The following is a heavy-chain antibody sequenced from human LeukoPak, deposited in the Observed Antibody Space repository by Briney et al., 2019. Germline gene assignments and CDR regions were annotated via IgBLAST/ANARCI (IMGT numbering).Heavy chain of an antibody. V-gene: IGHV1-69*04. CDR3: ARDRPGVVITSEVHAFDI. J-gene: IGHJ3*02. Sequence: GASVKVSCKASGGTFSSYAISWVRQAPGQGLEWMGRIIPILGIANYAQKFQGRVTITADKSTSTAYMELSSLRSEDTAVYYCARDRPGVVITSEVHAFDIWGQGTMVTVSS. CDR1: GGTFSSYA. D-gene: IGHD3-22*01. CDR2: IIPILGIA.